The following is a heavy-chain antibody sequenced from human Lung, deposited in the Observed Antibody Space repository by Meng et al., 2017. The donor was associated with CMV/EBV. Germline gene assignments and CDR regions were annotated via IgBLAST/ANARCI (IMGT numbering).Heavy chain of an antibody. J-gene: IGHJ6*02. CDR2: INSDGSDT. D-gene: IGHD2-2*02. CDR3: ARTYPNYYYGMDV. Sequence: GGSLRLXCAASGFSFTTFWMHWVRQAPGKGLVWVSHINSDGSDTTYADSVKGRFTISRDNAKNTLYLQMNSLRAEDVAVYYCARTYPNYYYGMDVWGQGNXVNGAS. CDR1: GFSFTTFW. V-gene: IGHV3-74*01.